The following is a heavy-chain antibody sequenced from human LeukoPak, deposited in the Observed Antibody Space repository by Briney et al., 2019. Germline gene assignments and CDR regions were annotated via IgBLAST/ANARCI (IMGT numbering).Heavy chain of an antibody. CDR2: ISGSGGIT. J-gene: IGHJ4*02. CDR1: GFTFSSYA. D-gene: IGHD6-13*01. Sequence: AGGSLRLSCAASGFTFSSYAMSWVRQAPGKGLEWVSAISGSGGITFYADSVKGRFTISRDSSKNTVYLQMNSLRAEDTAVYYCAKSGREYSSSWYNFDYWGQGTLVTVSS. CDR3: AKSGREYSSSWYNFDY. V-gene: IGHV3-23*01.